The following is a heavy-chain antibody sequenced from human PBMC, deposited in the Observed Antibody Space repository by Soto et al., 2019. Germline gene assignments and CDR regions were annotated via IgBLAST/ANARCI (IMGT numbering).Heavy chain of an antibody. J-gene: IGHJ6*02. CDR2: IYSNGNT. Sequence: GSLRLSCAASGFTVSSIYMSWVRQAPGKGLEWVSVIYSNGNTYYADSVQGRFTISRDNSKNTVSLQMSSLRAEDTAMYYCARDKGTGTSSSGFFGMDVWGQGTTVTVSS. D-gene: IGHD6-6*01. CDR1: GFTVSSIY. V-gene: IGHV3-53*01. CDR3: ARDKGTGTSSSGFFGMDV.